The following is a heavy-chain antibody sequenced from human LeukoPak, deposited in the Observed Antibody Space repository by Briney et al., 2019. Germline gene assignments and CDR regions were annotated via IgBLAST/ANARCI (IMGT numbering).Heavy chain of an antibody. V-gene: IGHV3-11*01. J-gene: IGHJ4*02. D-gene: IGHD5-12*01. CDR1: GFTFSDYY. Sequence: SGGFLRLSCAASGFTFSDYYMSWIRQAPGKGLEWVSYISSSGSTIYYADSVKDRFTISRDNAKNSLYLQMNSLRAEDTAVYYCARGSAGWLRWYYFDYWGQGTLVTVSS. CDR2: ISSSGSTI. CDR3: ARGSAGWLRWYYFDY.